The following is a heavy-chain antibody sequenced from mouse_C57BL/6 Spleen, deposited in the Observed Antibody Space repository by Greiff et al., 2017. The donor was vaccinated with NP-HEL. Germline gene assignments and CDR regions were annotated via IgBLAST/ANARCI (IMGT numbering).Heavy chain of an antibody. J-gene: IGHJ4*01. CDR2: INPNSGGT. CDR3: ASLWAIEY. Sequence: QVQLQQPGAELVKPGASVKMSCKASGYTFTSYYMHWVKQSPGRGLEWIGRINPNSGGTKYNEKFKSKATLTVDKPSSTAYMQLSSLTSVDAAVYYCASLWAIEYWGQGASGTVSS. D-gene: IGHD1-1*02. CDR1: GYTFTSYY. V-gene: IGHV1-72*01.